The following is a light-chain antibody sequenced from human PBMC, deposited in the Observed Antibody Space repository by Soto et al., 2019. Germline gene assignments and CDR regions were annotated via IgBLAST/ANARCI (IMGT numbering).Light chain of an antibody. CDR2: NNN. Sequence: QSALTQPPSASGTPGQRVTISCSGSSSNIGSNYVYWYQQLPGTAPKLLIHNNNQRPSGVPDRFSGSKSGTSASLAISGLRSEDEADYYCAAWDDSLSGPVVFGGGTKLTVL. CDR3: AAWDDSLSGPVV. J-gene: IGLJ2*01. V-gene: IGLV1-47*02. CDR1: SSNIGSNY.